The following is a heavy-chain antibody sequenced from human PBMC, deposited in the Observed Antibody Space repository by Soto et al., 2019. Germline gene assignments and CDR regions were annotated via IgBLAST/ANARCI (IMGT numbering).Heavy chain of an antibody. J-gene: IGHJ6*03. CDR3: ARDESITIFGVVIDNYYYMDV. Sequence: GSLRLSCAASGFTFSDYYMSWIRQAPGKGLEWVSYISSSGSTIYYADSVKGRFTISRDNAKNSPYLQMNSLRAEDTAVYYCARDESITIFGVVIDNYYYMDVWGKGTTVTVSS. D-gene: IGHD3-3*01. V-gene: IGHV3-11*01. CDR2: ISSSGSTI. CDR1: GFTFSDYY.